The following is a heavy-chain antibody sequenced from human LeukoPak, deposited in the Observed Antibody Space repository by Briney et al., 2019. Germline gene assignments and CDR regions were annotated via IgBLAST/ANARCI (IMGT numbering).Heavy chain of an antibody. V-gene: IGHV4-4*09. Sequence: SETLSLTCTVSGGSISGVYWNWIRQPPRKGLEWVGYIHTGGSTNFNPSLKSRLSFSIDTSKNQVSLRLSSVTATDTAVYYCTRRRGGWGEGEFDFWGQGIPVTVST. CDR2: IHTGGST. J-gene: IGHJ4*02. CDR3: TRRRGGWGEGEFDF. CDR1: GGSISGVY. D-gene: IGHD3-16*01.